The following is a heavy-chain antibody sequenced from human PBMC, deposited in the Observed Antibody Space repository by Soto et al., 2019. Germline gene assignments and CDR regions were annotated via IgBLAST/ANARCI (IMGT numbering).Heavy chain of an antibody. CDR1: GYTFTSYA. D-gene: IGHD1-26*01. CDR2: INDGNGNT. Sequence: QVQLVQSGAEVKKPGASVKVSCKASGYTFTSYAMHWVRQAPGQRLEWMGWINDGNGNTKYSQKLQGRVTITRDKSASTAYMEMSSLRSEDTAVYYCARAGGSPYYYYGMDVWGQGTTVTVSS. V-gene: IGHV1-3*01. J-gene: IGHJ6*02. CDR3: ARAGGSPYYYYGMDV.